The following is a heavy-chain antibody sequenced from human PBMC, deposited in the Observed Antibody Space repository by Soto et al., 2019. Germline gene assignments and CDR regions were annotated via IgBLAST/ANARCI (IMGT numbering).Heavy chain of an antibody. CDR2: IYQSGST. D-gene: IGHD2-21*02. J-gene: IGHJ5*02. CDR1: GAPITSGAYS. CDR3: ARDMSGCSSSDCYLSGWFDP. V-gene: IGHV4-30-2*01. Sequence: PSETLSLTCTVSGAPITSGAYSWSWIRQPPGKDLEWIGFIYQSGSTHYNPSLKSRVTISVDRSKNHFSLQLTSLTAADTAVYYCARDMSGCSSSDCYLSGWFDPWGPGTLVTVSS.